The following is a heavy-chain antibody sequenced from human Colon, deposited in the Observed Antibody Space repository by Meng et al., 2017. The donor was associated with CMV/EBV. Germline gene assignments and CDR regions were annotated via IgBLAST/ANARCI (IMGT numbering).Heavy chain of an antibody. CDR1: VFTFSSYW. J-gene: IGHJ4*02. CDR3: ARVRGQQLVTIDY. Sequence: EVQLVESGVGLVQPWGSLRLSCAASVFTFSSYWMHWVRQAPGKGLVWVSRINSDGSSTVYADSVKGRFTISRDNAKNTLYLQMNSLRAEDTAIYYCARVRGQQLVTIDYWGQGTLVTVSS. CDR2: INSDGSST. V-gene: IGHV3-74*01. D-gene: IGHD6-13*01.